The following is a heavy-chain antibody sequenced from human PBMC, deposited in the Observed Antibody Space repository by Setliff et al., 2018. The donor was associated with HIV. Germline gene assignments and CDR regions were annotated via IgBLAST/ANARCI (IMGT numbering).Heavy chain of an antibody. Sequence: LRLSCVASGFTFSSYSMNWVRQAPGKGLEYISYINPTSGTISYADSVKGRFTISRDNARNSLYLQMNSLSAEDTAVYYCARDGGITSWNFLYYYGMDVWGQGTTVTVSS. CDR1: GFTFSSYS. CDR2: INPTSGTI. D-gene: IGHD2-2*01. J-gene: IGHJ6*02. V-gene: IGHV3-48*01. CDR3: ARDGGITSWNFLYYYGMDV.